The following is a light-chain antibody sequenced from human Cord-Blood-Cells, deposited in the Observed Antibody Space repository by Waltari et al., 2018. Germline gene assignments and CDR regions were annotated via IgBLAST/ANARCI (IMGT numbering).Light chain of an antibody. CDR3: ILYTSCSTVG. Sequence: QSALTQPPSVSGSPGQSVTISCTGTSSDVGSYNRVSWYQQPPGTAPKLMIYEVSNRPSCVPFFFCVSKSGNMASLTISVLQADDGAVYYCILYTSCSTVGFGGGTKRTVL. CDR2: EVS. J-gene: IGLJ2*01. V-gene: IGLV2-18*01. CDR1: SSDVGSYNR.